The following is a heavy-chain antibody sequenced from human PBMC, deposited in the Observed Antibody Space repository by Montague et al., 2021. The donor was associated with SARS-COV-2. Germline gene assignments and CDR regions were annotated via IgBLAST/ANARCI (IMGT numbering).Heavy chain of an antibody. CDR2: ISYDGSNQ. J-gene: IGHJ6*02. CDR3: ATLARGLFDHGMDV. V-gene: IGHV3-30*04. CDR1: GFAFSTYA. Sequence: SLRLSCAASGFAFSTYAMYWVRQAPGKGLEWVAVISYDGSNQYYADSVKGRFTISRDNAKNSLYLHMNSLRVGDTAVYYCATLARGLFDHGMDVWGQGTTVTVSS. D-gene: IGHD3-10*01.